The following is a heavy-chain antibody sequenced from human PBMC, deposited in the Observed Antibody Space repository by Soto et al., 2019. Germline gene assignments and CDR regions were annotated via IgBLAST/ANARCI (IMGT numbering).Heavy chain of an antibody. D-gene: IGHD5-12*01. J-gene: IGHJ5*02. CDR1: GGSISSYY. V-gene: IGHV4-59*08. CDR3: ARHTPSGYDLRWFDP. Sequence: PSETLSLTCTVSGGSISSYYWSWIRQPPGKGLEWIGYIYYSGSTNYNPSLKSRVTISVDTSKNQFSLKLSSVTAADTAVYYCARHTPSGYDLRWFDPWGQGTLVTVSS. CDR2: IYYSGST.